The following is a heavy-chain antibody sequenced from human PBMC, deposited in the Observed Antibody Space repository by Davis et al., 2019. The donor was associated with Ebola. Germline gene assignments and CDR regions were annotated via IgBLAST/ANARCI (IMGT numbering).Heavy chain of an antibody. CDR2: ISSDGGNI. D-gene: IGHD4-17*01. CDR3: AKDPPPTETYYYYYMDV. V-gene: IGHV3-48*02. J-gene: IGHJ6*03. Sequence: GESLKISCAVSGLTFTFYGFTWVRQAPGKGLEWVSHISSDGGNILYADSVKGRFTISRDNAKDSLYLQMDSLRDEDTAVYYCAKDPPPTETYYYYYMDVWGRGTTVTVSS. CDR1: GLTFTFYG.